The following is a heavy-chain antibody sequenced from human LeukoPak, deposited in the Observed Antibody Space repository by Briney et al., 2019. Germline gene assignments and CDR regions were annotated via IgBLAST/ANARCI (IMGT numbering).Heavy chain of an antibody. CDR1: GYTFTSYG. Sequence: ASVKVSCKASGYTFTSYGISWVRQAPGQGLEWMGWISVYNSNTYYAQNLQGRVTMTTDTSTSTTYMELRSLRSDDTAVYYCARDLKRGYSSGRYSWGTGSSNDFWGQGTLVTVSS. V-gene: IGHV1-18*01. CDR2: ISVYNSNT. D-gene: IGHD6-19*01. J-gene: IGHJ4*02. CDR3: ARDLKRGYSSGRYSWGTGSSNDF.